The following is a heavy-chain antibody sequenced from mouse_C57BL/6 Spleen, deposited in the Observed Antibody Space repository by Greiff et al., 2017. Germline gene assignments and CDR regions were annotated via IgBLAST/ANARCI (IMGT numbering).Heavy chain of an antibody. Sequence: VQLQQPGAELVKPGASVKLSCKASGYTFTSYWMHWVKQRPGQGLEWIGMIHPNSGSTNYNEKFKSKATLTVDKSSSTAYMQLSSLTSEDSAVYYCAREGASYGNSDGFAYWGQGTLVTVSA. D-gene: IGHD2-1*01. V-gene: IGHV1-64*01. CDR1: GYTFTSYW. J-gene: IGHJ3*01. CDR2: IHPNSGST. CDR3: AREGASYGNSDGFAY.